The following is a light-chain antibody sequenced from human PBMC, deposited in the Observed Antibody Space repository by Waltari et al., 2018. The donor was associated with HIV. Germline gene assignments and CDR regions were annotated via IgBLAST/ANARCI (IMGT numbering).Light chain of an antibody. Sequence: QSALTQPASVSGSPGQSLTITCTGTSDAVGGYNHVAWYQQKIDSPPKLIIAAVTHRPSGVSGSFSGSKSGNTASLTITGLRPDDEAVYFCSSYTRSISVIFGGGTRLIV. V-gene: IGLV2-14*01. CDR3: SSYTRSISVI. J-gene: IGLJ2*01. CDR1: SDAVGGYNH. CDR2: AVT.